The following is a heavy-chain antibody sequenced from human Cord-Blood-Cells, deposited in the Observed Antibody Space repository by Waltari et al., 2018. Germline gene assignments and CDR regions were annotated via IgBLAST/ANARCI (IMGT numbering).Heavy chain of an antibody. D-gene: IGHD3-22*01. CDR2: IVVGSGNT. CDR1: GFTFTSSA. CDR3: AADGGAYDSSGYYFDY. J-gene: IGHJ4*02. V-gene: IGHV1-58*01. Sequence: QMQLVQSGPEVKKPGTSVKVSCKASGFTFTSSAVQWVRQARGQRLEWIGWIVVGSGNTNYAQKFQERVPITRDMSTSTAYMELSSLRSEDTAVYYCAADGGAYDSSGYYFDYWGQGTLVTVSS.